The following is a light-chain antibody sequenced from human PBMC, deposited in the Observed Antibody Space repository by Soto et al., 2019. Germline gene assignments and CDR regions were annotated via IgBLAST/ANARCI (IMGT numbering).Light chain of an antibody. CDR1: ASDVGGYNY. CDR3: CSYALL. V-gene: IGLV2-14*01. Sequence: QSVLTQPASVSGSPGQSITISCTGTASDVGGYNYVSWYQQHPGKAPKLMIHAVSNRPSGISSRFSGSKSGNTASLTISGLQAEDEADYYCCSYALLFGTGTKVTVL. J-gene: IGLJ1*01. CDR2: AVS.